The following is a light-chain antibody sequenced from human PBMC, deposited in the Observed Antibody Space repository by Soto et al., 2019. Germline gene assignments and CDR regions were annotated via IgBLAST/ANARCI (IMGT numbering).Light chain of an antibody. CDR1: QPVGSS. CDR2: DAS. J-gene: IGKJ5*01. Sequence: EIVLTQSPATLSLSPGERATLSCRASQPVGSSLAWYQQKPGPAPRLLISDASNRAAGIPARFSASGSGTDFTLTISSLEAADFAIYYCQQRDNWPLTFGQGTRLDMK. V-gene: IGKV3-11*01. CDR3: QQRDNWPLT.